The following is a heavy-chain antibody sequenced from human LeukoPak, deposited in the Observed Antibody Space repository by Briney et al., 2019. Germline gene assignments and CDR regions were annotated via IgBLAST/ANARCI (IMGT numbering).Heavy chain of an antibody. J-gene: IGHJ4*02. CDR3: ARGSSMYYYDSSLSPY. Sequence: ASVKVSCKASGYTFTSYGISWVRQAPGQGLEWMEWISAYNGNTNYAQKLQGRVTMTTDTSTSTAYMELRSLRSDDTAVYYCARGSSMYYYDSSLSPYWGQGTLVTVSS. D-gene: IGHD3-22*01. CDR1: GYTFTSYG. V-gene: IGHV1-18*01. CDR2: ISAYNGNT.